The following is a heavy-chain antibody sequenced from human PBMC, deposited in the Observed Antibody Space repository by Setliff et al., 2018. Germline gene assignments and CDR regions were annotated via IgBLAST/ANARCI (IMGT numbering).Heavy chain of an antibody. D-gene: IGHD3-10*01. Sequence: SGPTLVNPTQTLTLTCSFSGFSLRSSGMAVGWIRQPPGKALEWLALIYWDDVKRYSPFLKNRLTITQDTSKNQVVLTLTNMDPVDTATYYCAHRGGYGADSLYYFDVWGQGTLVTVS. V-gene: IGHV2-5*02. CDR2: IYWDDVK. J-gene: IGHJ4*02. CDR1: GFSLRSSGMA. CDR3: AHRGGYGADSLYYFDV.